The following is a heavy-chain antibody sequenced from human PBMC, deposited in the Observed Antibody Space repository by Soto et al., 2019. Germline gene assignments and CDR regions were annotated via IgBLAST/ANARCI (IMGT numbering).Heavy chain of an antibody. CDR1: GGSISSYY. V-gene: IGHV4-59*08. CDR3: ARQEFGALHGLVEV. CDR2: VHDSWGP. D-gene: IGHD3-10*01. Sequence: QVLLQESGPGLFKTSDNLSLSCTVSGGSISSYYCSWIRKTPGKGLAWRGYVHDSWGPNYNPSLMRRHAISLDTPRRQFSLRQTSVTATDTAVYFFARQEFGALHGLVEVWGQGTTVNVSS. J-gene: IGHJ6*02.